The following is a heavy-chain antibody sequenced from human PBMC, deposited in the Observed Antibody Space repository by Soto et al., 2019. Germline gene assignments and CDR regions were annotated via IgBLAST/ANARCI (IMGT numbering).Heavy chain of an antibody. J-gene: IGHJ6*02. CDR3: ARGEGSYDYVWGSYRPAGMDV. CDR1: GGSISSGDYY. Sequence: KPSETLSLTCTVSGGSISSGDYYWSWIRQPPGKGLEWIGYIYYSGSTYYNPSLKSRVTISVDTSKNQFSLKLSSVTAADTAVYYCARGEGSYDYVWGSYRPAGMDVWGQGTTVTVSS. D-gene: IGHD3-16*02. V-gene: IGHV4-30-4*01. CDR2: IYYSGST.